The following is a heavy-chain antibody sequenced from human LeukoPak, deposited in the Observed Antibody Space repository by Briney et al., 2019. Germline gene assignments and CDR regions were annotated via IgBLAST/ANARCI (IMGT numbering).Heavy chain of an antibody. CDR3: ARHVGYGNNWFDP. J-gene: IGHJ5*02. V-gene: IGHV4-59*01. D-gene: IGHD5-18*01. CDR2: IYYSGNS. Sequence: PSETLSLTCTVSGGSISTYYWSWIRQPPGKGLEWIGYIYYSGNSNYNPSLKSRVTISVDTSKNQFSLKLSSVTAADTAVYYCARHVGYGNNWFDPWGQGTPVTVSS. CDR1: GGSISTYY.